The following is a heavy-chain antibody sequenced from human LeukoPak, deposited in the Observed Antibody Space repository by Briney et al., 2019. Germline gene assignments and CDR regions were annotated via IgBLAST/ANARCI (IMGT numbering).Heavy chain of an antibody. CDR2: IYYSGST. D-gene: IGHD2-2*02. CDR1: GGSISSDGYY. CDR3: ARLTQGWVCSSTSCYSDV. V-gene: IGHV4-30-4*08. J-gene: IGHJ6*02. Sequence: PSQTLSLTCTVSGGSISSDGYYWSWIRQHPGKGLEWIGDIYYSGSTYYNPSLKSRVTISVDTSKNQFSLKLSSVTAADTAVYYCARLTQGWVCSSTSCYSDVWGQGTTVTVSS.